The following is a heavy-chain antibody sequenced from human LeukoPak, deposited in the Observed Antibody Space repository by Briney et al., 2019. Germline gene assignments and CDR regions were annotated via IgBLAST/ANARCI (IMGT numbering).Heavy chain of an antibody. CDR2: VYHSGTT. J-gene: IGHJ4*02. Sequence: SETLSLTCTVAGGSISSYYWSWIRQPPGKGLEWIAYVYHSGTTNYNPSLKSRVTIFVDTSKNQFSLKLTSVTAADTAVYFCARDGDYAFDYWGQGTRVTVSS. CDR1: GGSISSYY. CDR3: ARDGDYAFDY. V-gene: IGHV4-59*01. D-gene: IGHD4-17*01.